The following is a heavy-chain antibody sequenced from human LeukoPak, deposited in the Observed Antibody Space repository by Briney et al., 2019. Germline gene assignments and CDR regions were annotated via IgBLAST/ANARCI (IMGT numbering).Heavy chain of an antibody. Sequence: SETLSLTCAVYGGSFSGYYWSWIRQPPGKGLEWIGEINHSGSTNYNPSLKSRVTISVDTSKHQFSLKLSSVTAADTAVYYCARGRTLYTVTTGLNGIKFDPWGQGTLVTVSS. CDR2: INHSGST. D-gene: IGHD4-17*01. V-gene: IGHV4-34*01. CDR3: ARGRTLYTVTTGLNGIKFDP. J-gene: IGHJ5*02. CDR1: GGSFSGYY.